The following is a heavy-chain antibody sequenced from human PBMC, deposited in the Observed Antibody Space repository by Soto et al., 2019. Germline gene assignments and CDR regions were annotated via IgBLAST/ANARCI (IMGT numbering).Heavy chain of an antibody. J-gene: IGHJ4*02. V-gene: IGHV1-18*01. D-gene: IGHD6-19*01. Sequence: ASVKVSCKASGYTFPSYGISWVRQAPGQGLEWMGWISAYNGNTNYAQKLQGRVTMTTDTSTSTAYMELRSLRSDDTAVYYCATISYSSGWYDCRYWGQGTLVTVSS. CDR3: ATISYSSGWYDCRY. CDR2: ISAYNGNT. CDR1: GYTFPSYG.